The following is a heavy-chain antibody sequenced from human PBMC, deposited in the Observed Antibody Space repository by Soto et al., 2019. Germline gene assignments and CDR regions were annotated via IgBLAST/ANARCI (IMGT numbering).Heavy chain of an antibody. CDR2: IYYSGST. D-gene: IGHD2-21*02. Sequence: PSETLSLTCTVSGGSISSSSYYWHWIRQPPGKGLEWIGKIYYSGSTNYNPSLKSRVTMSVDTSKNQISLKLTSLTDADTAVYYCARVSVLVTAIDAFDIWGQGTMVTVSS. CDR1: GGSISSSSYY. J-gene: IGHJ3*02. CDR3: ARVSVLVTAIDAFDI. V-gene: IGHV4-61*01.